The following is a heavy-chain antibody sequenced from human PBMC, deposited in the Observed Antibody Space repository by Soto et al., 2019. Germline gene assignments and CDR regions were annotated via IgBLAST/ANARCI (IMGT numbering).Heavy chain of an antibody. CDR1: GGTFTNYR. V-gene: IGHV1-69*02. CDR3: ARQDYLGAGCYFDY. Sequence: QVQLAQSGAEVKKPGSSVTVSCGPSGGTFTNYRFAWVRQVPGQGLDWVGKISPFVDKTDYNPKFHGRISIIADKSTSVVYLQLNSLTTDDTALYSCARQDYLGAGCYFDYWGQGTVVTVSS. D-gene: IGHD3-10*01. J-gene: IGHJ4*02. CDR2: ISPFVDKT.